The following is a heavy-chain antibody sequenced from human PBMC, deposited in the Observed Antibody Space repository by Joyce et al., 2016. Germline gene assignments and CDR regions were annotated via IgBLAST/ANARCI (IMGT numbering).Heavy chain of an antibody. Sequence: QLLLQESGPGLVKTSQTLSLTCAVSCDSFTTGGYAWNWIRQPPGKGLEWIGDIYHSGNTRFTPSLHSGVTMSFDRSKAQFSLKLSSVTAADTAVYYCARAPRGPGYFDSWGQGTLVTVSS. J-gene: IGHJ4*02. CDR2: IYHSGNT. D-gene: IGHD3-10*01. CDR3: ARAPRGPGYFDS. V-gene: IGHV4-30-2*01. CDR1: CDSFTTGGYA.